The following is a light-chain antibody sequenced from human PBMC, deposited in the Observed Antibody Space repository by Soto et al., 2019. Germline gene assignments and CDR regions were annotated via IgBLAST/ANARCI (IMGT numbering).Light chain of an antibody. V-gene: IGKV3-15*01. CDR3: QQNNNWPPDRT. CDR2: GAS. CDR1: QSVGSN. Sequence: EIVMTQSPATLSVSPGERATLSCRASQSVGSNLAWYQQKPGQAPRLLIYGASTRATGIPARFSGSGSGTDFTLTTSSLQSKDFAIFFCQQNNNWPPDRTFGQGTKVEIK. J-gene: IGKJ1*01.